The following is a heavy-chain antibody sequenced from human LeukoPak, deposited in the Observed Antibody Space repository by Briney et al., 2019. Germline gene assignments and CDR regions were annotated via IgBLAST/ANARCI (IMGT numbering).Heavy chain of an antibody. V-gene: IGHV4-30-2*01. Sequence: SETLSLTCTVSGGSISSGGYYWSWIRQPPGKGLEWIGYIYHSGSTYYNPSPKSRVTISVDRSKNQFSLKLSSVTAADTAVYYCARGGIIAARTRNWFDPWGQGTLVTVSS. CDR2: IYHSGST. D-gene: IGHD6-6*01. J-gene: IGHJ5*02. CDR1: GGSISSGGYY. CDR3: ARGGIIAARTRNWFDP.